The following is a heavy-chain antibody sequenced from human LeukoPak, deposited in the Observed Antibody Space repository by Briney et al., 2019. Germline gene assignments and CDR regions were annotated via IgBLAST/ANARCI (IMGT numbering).Heavy chain of an antibody. Sequence: GGSLRLSCAASGFTSSSYGMHWVRQAPGKGLEWVAFIRYDGSNKYYADSVKGRFTISRDNSKNTLYLQMNSLRAEDTAVYYCAKRSGDYGDYYFDYWGQGTLVTVSS. V-gene: IGHV3-30*02. CDR2: IRYDGSNK. CDR3: AKRSGDYGDYYFDY. D-gene: IGHD4-17*01. CDR1: GFTSSSYG. J-gene: IGHJ4*02.